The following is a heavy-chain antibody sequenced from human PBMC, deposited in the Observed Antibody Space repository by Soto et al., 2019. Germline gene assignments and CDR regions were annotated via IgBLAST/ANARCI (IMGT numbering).Heavy chain of an antibody. Sequence: SVEVSCKASRGTFSSYAISLLRQAPGQGLEWMGGIIPIFGTANYAQKFQGRVTITADESTSTAYMELSSLRSEDTAVYYCAARITGTNPRFDYWGQGTLVTVSS. J-gene: IGHJ4*02. CDR3: AARITGTNPRFDY. CDR1: RGTFSSYA. D-gene: IGHD1-20*01. V-gene: IGHV1-69*13. CDR2: IIPIFGTA.